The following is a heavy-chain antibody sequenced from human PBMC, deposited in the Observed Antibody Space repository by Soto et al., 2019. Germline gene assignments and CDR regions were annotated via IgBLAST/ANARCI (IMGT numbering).Heavy chain of an antibody. CDR3: AKDTAVAGTNY. CDR1: GFTFSSYA. V-gene: IGHV3-23*01. CDR2: ISGSGGST. J-gene: IGHJ4*02. Sequence: GSLRLSGAASGFTFSSYAMSGVRQAPGKGLEWVSAISGSGGSTYYADSVKVRFTISRDNSKNTLYLQMNSLRAEDTAVYYCAKDTAVAGTNYWGQGTLVTVYS. D-gene: IGHD6-19*01.